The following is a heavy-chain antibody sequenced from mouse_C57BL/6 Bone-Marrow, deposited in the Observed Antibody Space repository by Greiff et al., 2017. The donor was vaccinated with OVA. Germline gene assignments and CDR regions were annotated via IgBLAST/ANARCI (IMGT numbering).Heavy chain of an antibody. CDR2: IDPSDSYT. CDR1: GYTFTSYW. Sequence: QVQLQQPGAELVMPGASVKLSCKASGYTFTSYWMHWVKQRPGQGLEWIGEIDPSDSYTNYNQKFKGKSTLTVDKSASTAYMQLSSLTTEDSAVYYCARLAGCPFAYWGQGTLVTVSA. V-gene: IGHV1-69*01. D-gene: IGHD2-2*01. CDR3: ARLAGCPFAY. J-gene: IGHJ3*01.